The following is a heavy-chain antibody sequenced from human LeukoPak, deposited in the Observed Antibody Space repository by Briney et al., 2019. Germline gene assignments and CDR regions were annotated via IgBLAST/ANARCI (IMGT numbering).Heavy chain of an antibody. CDR2: IHFSGST. CDR1: GGSTNNYY. V-gene: IGHV4-59*01. J-gene: IGHJ4*02. Sequence: PSETLSLTCTVSGGSTNNYYWSWIRQPPGKGLEWIGSIHFSGSTNYNPSLRSRVTISVDTSKNQLSLKLSSVTAADTAVYYCARDLGGIYFDYWGQGTLVTVSS. D-gene: IGHD1-26*01. CDR3: ARDLGGIYFDY.